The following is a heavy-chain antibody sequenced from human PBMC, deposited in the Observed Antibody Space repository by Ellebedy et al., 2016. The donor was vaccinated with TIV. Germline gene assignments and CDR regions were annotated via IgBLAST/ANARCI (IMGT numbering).Heavy chain of an antibody. D-gene: IGHD2-2*03. CDR3: ARGVGIVVVPAAPPHYGMDV. CDR2: IYYSGST. Sequence: SETLSLXXTVSGGSISSSSYYWGWIRQPPGKGLEWIGSIYYSGSTYYNPSLKSRVTISVDTSKNQFSLKLSSVTAADTAVYYCARGVGIVVVPAAPPHYGMDVWGQGTTVTVSS. CDR1: GGSISSSSYY. V-gene: IGHV4-39*01. J-gene: IGHJ6*02.